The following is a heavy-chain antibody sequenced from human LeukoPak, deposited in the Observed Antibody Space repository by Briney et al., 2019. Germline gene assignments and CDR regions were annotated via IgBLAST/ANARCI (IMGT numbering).Heavy chain of an antibody. V-gene: IGHV1-46*01. Sequence: ASAKVSCKASGYTLTGYCMHWVRQAPGQGLEWMGLINPSGGSTRYAQKFQGRVTMTRDMSTSTVYMELSSLRSEDTAVYYCARALPHRRLMDTTMEQHWFDPWGQGTLVTVSS. CDR3: ARALPHRRLMDTTMEQHWFDP. J-gene: IGHJ5*02. CDR2: INPSGGST. CDR1: GYTLTGYC. D-gene: IGHD5-18*01.